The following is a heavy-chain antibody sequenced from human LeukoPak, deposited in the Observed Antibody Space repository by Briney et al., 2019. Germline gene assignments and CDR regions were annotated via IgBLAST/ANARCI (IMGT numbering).Heavy chain of an antibody. CDR1: GFTFSMYS. CDR2: ITGNAGGT. Sequence: GGSLRLSCAASGFTFSMYSMNWVRQAPGKGLEWVSTITGNAGGTYYANSVKGRFTISRDNSKNTLYLQMNSLRAEDTAVYYCAKDGVAAAGTLDYWGQGTLVTVSS. V-gene: IGHV3-23*01. D-gene: IGHD6-13*01. J-gene: IGHJ4*02. CDR3: AKDGVAAAGTLDY.